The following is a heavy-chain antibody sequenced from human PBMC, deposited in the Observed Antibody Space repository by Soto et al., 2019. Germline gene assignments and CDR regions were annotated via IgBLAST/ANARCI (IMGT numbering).Heavy chain of an antibody. V-gene: IGHV4-4*02. D-gene: IGHD3-22*01. CDR1: GGSISSSNW. CDR2: IYHSGST. Sequence: SETLSLTCAVSGGSISSSNWWSWVRQPQGKGLEWIGEIYHSGSTNYNPSLKSRVTISVDKSKNQFSLKLSSVTAADTAVYYCARANRPITMTYLNWFDPWGQGTLVTVSS. J-gene: IGHJ5*02. CDR3: ARANRPITMTYLNWFDP.